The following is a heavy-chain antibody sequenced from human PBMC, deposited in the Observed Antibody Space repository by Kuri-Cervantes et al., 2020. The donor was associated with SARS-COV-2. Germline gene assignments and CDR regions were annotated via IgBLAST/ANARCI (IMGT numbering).Heavy chain of an antibody. CDR2: VNHRGDT. J-gene: IGHJ6*04. V-gene: IGHV4-38-2*02. Sequence: SETLSLTCTVSGYSISSGYYWGWIRQPPGKGLEWIGEVNHRGDTNYNPSLMGRVIISVDTSNSQFSLRLTSVTAADTAVYRCARAYGFLRYIYYMDVWGKGTTVTVSS. CDR3: ARAYGFLRYIYYMDV. CDR1: GYSISSGYY. D-gene: IGHD3-9*01.